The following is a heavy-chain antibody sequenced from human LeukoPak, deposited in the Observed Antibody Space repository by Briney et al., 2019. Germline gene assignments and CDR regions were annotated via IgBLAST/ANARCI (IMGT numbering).Heavy chain of an antibody. Sequence: GGSLRLSCAASGFTFSDYYMSWLRQAPGKGLEWVSYISHSGRTIYYAGSVKGRFTISRDNAKNSLYLQMNSLRAGDTAVYYCARDSIVRGNIGNDMDVWGKGTTVTVSS. V-gene: IGHV3-11*01. D-gene: IGHD2-8*01. CDR3: ARDSIVRGNIGNDMDV. J-gene: IGHJ6*03. CDR1: GFTFSDYY. CDR2: ISHSGRTI.